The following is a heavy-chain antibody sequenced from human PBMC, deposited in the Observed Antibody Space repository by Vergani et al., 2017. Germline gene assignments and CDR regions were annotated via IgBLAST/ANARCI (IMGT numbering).Heavy chain of an antibody. D-gene: IGHD3-16*01. CDR2: IQFDGSNQ. CDR3: AKHFRGWGIDY. J-gene: IGHJ4*02. CDR1: GFTLSNYD. Sequence: QVQLVESGGGVVQRGGSPRLSCATSGFTLSNYDMQWIRQGPGKGLEFVAFIQFDGSNQYYADSVKGRFTLSRDFSKNTLYPQMNSLRTDDTATYYCAKHFRGWGIDYWGQGTQVIVSS. V-gene: IGHV3-30*02.